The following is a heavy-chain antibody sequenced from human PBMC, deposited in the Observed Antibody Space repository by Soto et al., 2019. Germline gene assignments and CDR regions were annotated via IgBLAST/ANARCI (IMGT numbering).Heavy chain of an antibody. D-gene: IGHD6-19*01. V-gene: IGHV1-3*05. J-gene: IGHJ1*01. CDR3: ARVGGEVCGSSVWPGYFQH. CDR2: IHAGNGNT. Sequence: QVQLVQSGAEEKKPGASVKVSCKASGYTFTSYAMHWVRQAPGQRLEWMGWIHAGNGNTKYSQKFQGRVTITRDTSGSTAYMELSSLRSEDTAGYYCARVGGEVCGSSVWPGYFQHWGQGTLVTVSS. CDR1: GYTFTSYA.